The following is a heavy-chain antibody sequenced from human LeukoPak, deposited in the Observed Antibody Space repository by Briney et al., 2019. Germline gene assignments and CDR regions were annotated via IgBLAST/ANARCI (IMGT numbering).Heavy chain of an antibody. Sequence: PGGSLRLSCAASGFTFSTYAINWVRQAPGKGLEWVSAISVSGDYTKYADSVKGRFTLSRDNSKNTVYLQMKSLRAEDTAVYYCANAYGGNSWGAFDIWGQGTMVTVSS. CDR2: ISVSGDYT. CDR1: GFTFSTYA. CDR3: ANAYGGNSWGAFDI. J-gene: IGHJ3*02. V-gene: IGHV3-23*01. D-gene: IGHD4-23*01.